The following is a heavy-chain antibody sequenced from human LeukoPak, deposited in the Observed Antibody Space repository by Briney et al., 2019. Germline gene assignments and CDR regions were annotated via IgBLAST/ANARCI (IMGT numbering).Heavy chain of an antibody. CDR2: ISGSGGST. Sequence: QPGGTLRLSCAASGFTFSSYGMSWVRQAPGKGLEWVSAISGSGGSTYYADSVKGRFTISRDNSKNTLYLQMNSLRAEDTAVYYCAKDQWLVQKPYYFDYWGQGTLVTVSS. CDR3: AKDQWLVQKPYYFDY. J-gene: IGHJ4*02. CDR1: GFTFSSYG. V-gene: IGHV3-23*01. D-gene: IGHD6-19*01.